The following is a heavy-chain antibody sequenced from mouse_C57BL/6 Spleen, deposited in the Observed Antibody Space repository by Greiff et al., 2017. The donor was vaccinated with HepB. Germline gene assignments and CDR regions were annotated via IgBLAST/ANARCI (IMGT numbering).Heavy chain of an antibody. CDR1: GFTFTDYY. V-gene: IGHV7-3*01. CDR3: ARPIYDGYFAY. D-gene: IGHD2-3*01. Sequence: EVKLMESGGGLVQPGGSLSLSCAASGFTFTDYYMSWVRQPPGKALEWLGFIRNKANGYTTEYSASVKGRFTISRDNSQSILYLQMNALRAEDSATYYCARPIYDGYFAYWGQGTLVTVSA. J-gene: IGHJ3*01. CDR2: IRNKANGYTT.